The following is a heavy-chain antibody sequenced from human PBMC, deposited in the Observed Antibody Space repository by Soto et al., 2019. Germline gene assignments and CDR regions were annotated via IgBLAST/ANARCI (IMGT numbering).Heavy chain of an antibody. J-gene: IGHJ4*02. Sequence: ASVKVSCKASGDTFSSYAISWVRQAPGQRLEWMGWINAGNGNTKYSQKFQGRVTITRDTSASTAYMELSSLRFEDTAVYYCAREGPYYFDYWGQGTLVTVSS. CDR2: INAGNGNT. V-gene: IGHV1-3*01. CDR1: GDTFSSYA. CDR3: AREGPYYFDY.